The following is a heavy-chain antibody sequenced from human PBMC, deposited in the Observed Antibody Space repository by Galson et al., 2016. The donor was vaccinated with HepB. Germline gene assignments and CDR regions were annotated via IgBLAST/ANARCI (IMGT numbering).Heavy chain of an antibody. CDR2: IYSSGSA. CDR1: GDSVTSATSY. J-gene: IGHJ3*02. Sequence: TLSLTCTVSGDSVTSATSYWSWIRQPAGKGLEWVGHIYSSGSANYNPSLNSRVTISVDTSKNQFSMKLSSVTAADNAVYYCARARIPETMIIDSLITDALDIWGQGTMVTVSS. CDR3: ARARIPETMIIDSLITDALDI. D-gene: IGHD3-22*01. V-gene: IGHV4-61*09.